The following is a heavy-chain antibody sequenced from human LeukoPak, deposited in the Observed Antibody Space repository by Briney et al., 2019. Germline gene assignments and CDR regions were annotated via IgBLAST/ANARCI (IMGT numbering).Heavy chain of an antibody. Sequence: SQTLSLTCAISGDSVSSDSAAWSWIRQSPSRGLEWLGRTYYRSKWYNDYAISVKSRITINPDTSKNQFSLQLNSVTPEDTAVYYCARGVHSYYFDYRGQGTLVTVSS. J-gene: IGHJ4*02. D-gene: IGHD2-15*01. V-gene: IGHV6-1*01. CDR1: GDSVSSDSAA. CDR3: ARGVHSYYFDY. CDR2: TYYRSKWYN.